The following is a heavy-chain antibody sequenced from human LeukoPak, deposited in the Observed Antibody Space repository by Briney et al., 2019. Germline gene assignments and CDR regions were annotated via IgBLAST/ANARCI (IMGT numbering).Heavy chain of an antibody. CDR3: ARALPSPLYSGSYADAFDI. Sequence: PGGSLRLPCAASGFTFSSYAMHWVRQAPGKGLVWVSRLNNDGSSTSYADSVKGRFTISRDNAKNTLYLQMNSLRAEDTAVYYCARALPSPLYSGSYADAFDIWGQGTMVTVSS. D-gene: IGHD1-26*01. V-gene: IGHV3-74*01. CDR2: LNNDGSST. J-gene: IGHJ3*02. CDR1: GFTFSSYA.